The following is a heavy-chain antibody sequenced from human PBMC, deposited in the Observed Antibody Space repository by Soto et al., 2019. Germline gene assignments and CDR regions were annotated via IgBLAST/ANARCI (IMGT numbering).Heavy chain of an antibody. CDR2: FDPEDGET. J-gene: IGHJ5*02. D-gene: IGHD2-15*01. CDR3: ARVDIVVVVAATGWFDP. Sequence: ASVKVSCKVSGYTLTELSMHWVRQAPGKGLEWMGGFDPEDGETIYAQKLQGRVTMTTDTSTSTAYMELRSLRSDDTAVYYCARVDIVVVVAATGWFDPWGQGTLVTVSS. V-gene: IGHV1-24*01. CDR1: GYTLTELS.